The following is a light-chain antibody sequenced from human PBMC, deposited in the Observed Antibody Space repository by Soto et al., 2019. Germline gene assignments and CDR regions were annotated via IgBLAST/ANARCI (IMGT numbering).Light chain of an antibody. Sequence: DIQMTQSPSTLSASLGDRVTITCRARQDISDYLAWYQQRPGKAPKLLIYAASTLQSGVPSRFSGSGSGTEFTLTISSLQPEDFATYSCQQLNSYPLTFGRGTKVDIK. J-gene: IGKJ4*01. CDR2: AAS. CDR1: QDISDY. V-gene: IGKV1-9*01. CDR3: QQLNSYPLT.